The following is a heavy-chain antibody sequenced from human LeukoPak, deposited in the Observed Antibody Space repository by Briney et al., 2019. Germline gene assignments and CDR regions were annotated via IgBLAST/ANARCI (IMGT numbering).Heavy chain of an antibody. CDR3: ANGGTYSSGP. D-gene: IGHD3-22*01. J-gene: IGHJ5*02. CDR1: GFTVSSNY. V-gene: IGHV3-7*01. Sequence: GGSLRLSCAASGFTVSSNYMSWVRQAPGKGLEWVATIKPDGSAQYYVDSVKGRFTISRDNAKNSLFLQINSLRAEDTAVYYCANGGTYSSGPWGQGTLVTVSS. CDR2: IKPDGSAQ.